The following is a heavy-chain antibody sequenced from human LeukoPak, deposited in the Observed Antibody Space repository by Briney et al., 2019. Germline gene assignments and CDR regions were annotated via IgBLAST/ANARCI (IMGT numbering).Heavy chain of an antibody. D-gene: IGHD6-19*01. CDR3: ARNPRYRSFPRAVADY. Sequence: ASVNVSFKASGYTFTCHYMHWVRQAPGQGLDWMGRINPNRGGTNYAHKVKCRVTNNRDTSISTAYMELSRLRSDDTAVYYCARNPRYRSFPRAVADYWGQGTLVTVSS. J-gene: IGHJ4*02. CDR1: GYTFTCHY. V-gene: IGHV1-2*01. CDR2: INPNRGGT.